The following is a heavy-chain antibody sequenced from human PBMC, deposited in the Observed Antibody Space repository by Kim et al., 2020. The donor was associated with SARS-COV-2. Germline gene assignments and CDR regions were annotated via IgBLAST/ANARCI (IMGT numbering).Heavy chain of an antibody. D-gene: IGHD3-9*01. CDR1: GFTFSSYG. V-gene: IGHV3-30*18. Sequence: GGSLRLSCAASGFTFSSYGMHWVRQAPGKGLEWVAVISYDGSNKYYADSVKGRFTISRDNSKNTLYLQMNSLRAEDTAVYYCAKAGGYYDILTGYYYYYGMDVWGQGTTVTVSS. CDR3: AKAGGYYDILTGYYYYYGMDV. CDR2: ISYDGSNK. J-gene: IGHJ6*02.